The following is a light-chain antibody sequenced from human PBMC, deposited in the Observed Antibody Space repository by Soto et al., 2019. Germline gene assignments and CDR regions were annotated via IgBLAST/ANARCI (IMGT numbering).Light chain of an antibody. Sequence: QSALTQPASVSGSPGQSITISCTGTSSDVGGYNYVSWYQQHPGKASKLMIYDVSNRPSGVSNRFSGSKSGNTASLTISGLQAEDEAEYYCSSYTSSSTYVFGTGTKLTVL. CDR2: DVS. J-gene: IGLJ1*01. CDR1: SSDVGGYNY. CDR3: SSYTSSSTYV. V-gene: IGLV2-14*01.